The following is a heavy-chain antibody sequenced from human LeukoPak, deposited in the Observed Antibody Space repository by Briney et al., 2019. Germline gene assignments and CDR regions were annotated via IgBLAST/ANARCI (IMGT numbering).Heavy chain of an antibody. V-gene: IGHV1-18*01. Sequence: ASVKVSCKASGYTFTSYGISWVRQAPGQGLEWMGWISAYNGNTNYAQKLRGRVTMTTDTSTSTAYMELRSLRSDDTAVYYCAREDVVVVAATQYYYYYGMDVWGQGTTVTVSS. CDR3: AREDVVVVAATQYYYYYGMDV. CDR2: ISAYNGNT. CDR1: GYTFTSYG. J-gene: IGHJ6*02. D-gene: IGHD2-15*01.